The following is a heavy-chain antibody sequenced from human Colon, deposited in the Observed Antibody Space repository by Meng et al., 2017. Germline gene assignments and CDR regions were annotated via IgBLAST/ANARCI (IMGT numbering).Heavy chain of an antibody. J-gene: IGHJ4*02. V-gene: IGHV4-30-2*06. CDR1: GDSVTTTLSS. D-gene: IGHD3-16*01. CDR3: ARGYRGSTYFAY. CDR2: IYDNGYT. Sequence: QLQLQESGSRLVKPSQTLSLTCAVSGDSVTTTLSSWSWIRQSPGKCLEWIGNIYDNGYTYYSPSLRSRVTISVDRSNNQFSLNLNSVTAADTAVYFCARGYRGSTYFAYWGQGILVTVSS.